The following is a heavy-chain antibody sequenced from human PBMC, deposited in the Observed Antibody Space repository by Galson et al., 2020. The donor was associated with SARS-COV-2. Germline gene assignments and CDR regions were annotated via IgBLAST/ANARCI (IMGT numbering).Heavy chain of an antibody. CDR3: AKDIGYSSGGIAY. D-gene: IGHD6-19*01. CDR1: GFTFDDYV. V-gene: IGHV3-9*01. CDR2: ISWTSCSI. Sequence: GGSLRLSCAASGFTFDDYVMHWVRQAPGKGLEWVSGISWTSCSIGYADSVKGRFTISRDNAKNSLYLQMNSLRAEDTALYYCAKDIGYSSGGIAYWGQGILVTVSS. J-gene: IGHJ4*02.